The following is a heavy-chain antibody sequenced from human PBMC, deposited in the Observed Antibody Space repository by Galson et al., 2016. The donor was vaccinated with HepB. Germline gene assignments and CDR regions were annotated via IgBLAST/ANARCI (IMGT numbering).Heavy chain of an antibody. CDR3: ARVDPIRMVGPLWFGESPGGDSFAP. J-gene: IGHJ5*02. CDR1: GGSFSGYY. Sequence: SETLSLTCAVYGGSFSGYYWNWIRQPPGKGLEWIGEVYHSGDTNYSPSLRSRVTISADTSKNQFSLRLNSVTAADTATYYCARVDPIRMVGPLWFGESPGGDSFAPGGQGTLATVSS. CDR2: VYHSGDT. D-gene: IGHD3-10*01. V-gene: IGHV4-34*01.